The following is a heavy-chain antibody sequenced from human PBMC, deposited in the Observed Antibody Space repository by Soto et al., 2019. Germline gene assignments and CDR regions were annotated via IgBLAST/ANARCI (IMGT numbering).Heavy chain of an antibody. J-gene: IGHJ5*02. CDR3: ARERPDGARLDP. CDR1: GGSISSGDYY. D-gene: IGHD6-6*01. Sequence: SETLSLTCTVSGGSISSGDYYWSWIRQPPGKGLEWIGYIYHGGSTYYNPSLKSRVTISVDTSKNQFSLKLSSVTAADTAVYYCARERPDGARLDPRGQGTLVTVSS. V-gene: IGHV4-30-4*01. CDR2: IYHGGST.